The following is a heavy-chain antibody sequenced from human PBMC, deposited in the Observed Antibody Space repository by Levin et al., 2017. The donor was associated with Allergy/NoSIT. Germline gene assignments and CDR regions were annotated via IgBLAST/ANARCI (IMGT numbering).Heavy chain of an antibody. CDR3: ASGGFYDFWSGYYQAWFDP. Sequence: PSETLSLTCAVSGGSISSGGYSWSWIRQPPGKGLEWIGYIYHSGSTYYNPSLKSRVTISVDRSKNQFSLKLSSVTAADTAVYYCASGGFYDFWSGYYQAWFDPWGQGTLVTVSS. D-gene: IGHD3-3*01. J-gene: IGHJ5*02. V-gene: IGHV4-30-2*01. CDR1: GGSISSGGYS. CDR2: IYHSGST.